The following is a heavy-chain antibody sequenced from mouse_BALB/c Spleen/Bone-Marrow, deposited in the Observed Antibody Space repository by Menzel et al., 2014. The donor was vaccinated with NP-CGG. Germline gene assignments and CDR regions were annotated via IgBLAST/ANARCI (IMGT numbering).Heavy chain of an antibody. CDR3: ARLGYYGGFAY. V-gene: IGHV4-1*02. D-gene: IGHD2-3*01. CDR2: INPDSSTI. Sequence: EVKLVESGGGLVQPGGSLKLSCAASGFDFSGSWMGWVRQAPGKGLEWIGEINPDSSTINYTPSLKDRFIISRDNAKNTLYLQMSKVRSEDTALYYCARLGYYGGFAYWGQGTPVTVSA. J-gene: IGHJ3*01. CDR1: GFDFSGSW.